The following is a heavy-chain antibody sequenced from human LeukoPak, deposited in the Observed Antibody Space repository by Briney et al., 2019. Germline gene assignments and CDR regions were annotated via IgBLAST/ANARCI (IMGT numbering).Heavy chain of an antibody. CDR2: ISGSGGST. D-gene: IGHD6-13*01. Sequence: GGSLRLSCAASGFTFSSYAMSWVRQAPGKGLEGVSAISGSGGSTYYADSVRGRFTISRDNSKNTLYLQVNSLRAEDTAVYYCAKDAAAGTCTFDYWGQGTLVTVSS. CDR3: AKDAAAGTCTFDY. CDR1: GFTFSSYA. J-gene: IGHJ4*02. V-gene: IGHV3-23*01.